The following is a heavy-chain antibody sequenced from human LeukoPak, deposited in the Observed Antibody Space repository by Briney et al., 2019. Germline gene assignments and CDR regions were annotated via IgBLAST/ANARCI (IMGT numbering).Heavy chain of an antibody. J-gene: IGHJ4*02. V-gene: IGHV3-48*01. CDR3: AKGGYFDWLLSDPPFDY. D-gene: IGHD3-9*01. Sequence: GGSLRLSCAASGFTFSSYSMNWVRQAPGKGLEWVSYISSSSNSIYYADSVKGRFTISRDNSKNTLYLQMNSLRAEDTAVYYCAKGGYFDWLLSDPPFDYWGQGTLVTVSS. CDR2: ISSSSNSI. CDR1: GFTFSSYS.